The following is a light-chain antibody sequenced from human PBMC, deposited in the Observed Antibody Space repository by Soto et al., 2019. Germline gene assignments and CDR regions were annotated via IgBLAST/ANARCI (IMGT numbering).Light chain of an antibody. J-gene: IGKJ1*01. CDR2: GAS. Sequence: VMTQSPATLSVSPGERATLSCRASQSVSSNLAWYQQKPGQAPRLLIYGASTRATGIPARFSGSGSGTEFTLTISSLQSEDFAVYYCQQYNNWPPWTFGQGTKVDNK. CDR3: QQYNNWPPWT. V-gene: IGKV3-15*01. CDR1: QSVSSN.